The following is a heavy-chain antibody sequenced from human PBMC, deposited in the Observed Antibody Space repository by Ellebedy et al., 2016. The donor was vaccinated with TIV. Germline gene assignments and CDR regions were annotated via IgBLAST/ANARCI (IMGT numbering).Heavy chain of an antibody. D-gene: IGHD2-15*01. J-gene: IGHJ2*01. CDR3: ARILVPRSYWYFDL. V-gene: IGHV1-2*02. CDR2: VNPKSGGT. Sequence: AASVKVSCKASGYTFTGYYMHWVRQAPGQGLEWMGWVNPKSGGTNYPQRFQGKVTMTRDTSISTAYMALSRLRSDDTAVYYCARILVPRSYWYFDLWGRGTLVTVSS. CDR1: GYTFTGYY.